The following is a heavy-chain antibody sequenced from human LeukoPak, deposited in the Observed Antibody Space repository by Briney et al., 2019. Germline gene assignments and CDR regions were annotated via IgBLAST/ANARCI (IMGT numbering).Heavy chain of an antibody. CDR1: GGSISSYY. D-gene: IGHD1-26*01. J-gene: IGHJ4*02. CDR2: IYHSGST. Sequence: PAETLSLTCTVSGGSISSYYWSWIRQPPGKGLEWIGHIYHSGSTNYNPSLESRVTISVDTSKNQFSLRLSSVTAADTAVYFCARAPQWASLGSFDYWGQGTLVTVSS. V-gene: IGHV4-59*01. CDR3: ARAPQWASLGSFDY.